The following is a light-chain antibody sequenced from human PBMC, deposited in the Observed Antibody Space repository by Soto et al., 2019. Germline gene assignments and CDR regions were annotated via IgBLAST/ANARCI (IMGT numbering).Light chain of an antibody. CDR2: VAS. CDR1: QGISNY. V-gene: IGKV1-27*01. CDR3: QKYDSAPLT. J-gene: IGKJ1*01. Sequence: DIQMTQSPSSMSPSVRDRVTITCRASQGISNYLACYQQKPGKVPKILIYVASTLQKGVPARFIGSGSGTDFTLTISSLQPEDVATYYCQKYDSAPLTFGQGTKVEIK.